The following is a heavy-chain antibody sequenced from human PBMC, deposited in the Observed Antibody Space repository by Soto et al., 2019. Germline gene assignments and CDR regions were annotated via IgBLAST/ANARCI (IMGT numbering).Heavy chain of an antibody. CDR2: IYHLGTT. CDR1: GGSISSGDYY. Sequence: SETLSLTCTVSGGSISSGDYYWSWIRQPPGKGLEWIGDIYHLGTTNYNPSLKSRATLSVDKSKNQFSLKLTSVTAADTAVYFCARTGKFYYYDTSGLPFDPWGPGILVTVSS. CDR3: ARTGKFYYYDTSGLPFDP. V-gene: IGHV4-30-4*01. J-gene: IGHJ5*02. D-gene: IGHD3-22*01.